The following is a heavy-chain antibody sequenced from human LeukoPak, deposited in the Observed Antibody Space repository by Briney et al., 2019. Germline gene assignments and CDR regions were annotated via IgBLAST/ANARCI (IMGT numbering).Heavy chain of an antibody. D-gene: IGHD3-10*01. V-gene: IGHV3-30*18. CDR3: AKGVIRGVISWFDP. J-gene: IGHJ5*02. CDR2: ISYDGSNK. CDR1: GFTFSSDG. Sequence: PGRSLRLSCAASGFTFSSDGMHWVRQAPGKGLEWVAVISYDGSNKYYADSVKGRFTISRDNSKNTLYLQMNSPRAEDTAVYYCAKGVIRGVISWFDPWGQGTLVTVSS.